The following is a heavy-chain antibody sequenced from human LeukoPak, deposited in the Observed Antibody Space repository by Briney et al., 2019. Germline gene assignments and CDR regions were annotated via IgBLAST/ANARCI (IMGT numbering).Heavy chain of an antibody. Sequence: GGSLRPSCAPSGSTFTSSAMTWVRQPPGRGREWVSLISGSGGNTYYAASVKGRFTISRDNSKNTLYLQMNSLRAEDTAVYHCAKDIQCTYWGQGTLVTVSS. CDR2: ISGSGGNT. D-gene: IGHD2-21*01. V-gene: IGHV3-23*01. CDR1: GSTFTSSA. J-gene: IGHJ4*02. CDR3: AKDIQCTY.